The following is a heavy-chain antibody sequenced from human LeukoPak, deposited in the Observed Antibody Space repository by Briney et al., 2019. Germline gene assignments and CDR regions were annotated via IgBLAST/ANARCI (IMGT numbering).Heavy chain of an antibody. V-gene: IGHV4-34*01. CDR1: GVSFDDYY. Sequence: SETLTLTCAVSGVSFDDYYWSWVRQTPGKGLEWIGEINHSGYTNDSPSLKSRVTLTINTSRKQFSLNQRSVNVADTGIYYCTRMTAGHDYWGQGTLVTVSS. CDR2: INHSGYT. D-gene: IGHD2-21*02. J-gene: IGHJ4*02. CDR3: TRMTAGHDY.